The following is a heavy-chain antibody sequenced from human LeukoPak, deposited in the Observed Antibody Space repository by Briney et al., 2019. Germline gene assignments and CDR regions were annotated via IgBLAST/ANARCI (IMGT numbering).Heavy chain of an antibody. V-gene: IGHV4-39*07. J-gene: IGHJ4*02. D-gene: IGHD2-2*01. Sequence: SETPSLTCTVSGGSISSSSYYWGWIRQPPGKGLEWIGSIYYSGSTYYNPSLKSRVTISVDTSKNQFSLKLSSVTAADTAVYYCARDEGYCSSTSCYPKGDYWGQGTLVTVSS. CDR1: GGSISSSSYY. CDR3: ARDEGYCSSTSCYPKGDY. CDR2: IYYSGST.